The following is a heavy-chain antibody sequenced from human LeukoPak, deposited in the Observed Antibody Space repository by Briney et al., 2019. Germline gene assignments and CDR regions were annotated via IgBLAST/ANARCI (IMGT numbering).Heavy chain of an antibody. Sequence: GGSLRLSCAASGFTFSDYYLSWIRQAPGKGLEWVANIKEDGSVQNYVDSVKGRFTISRDNAKNSLYLQMNSLRAEDTAVYYCARDQGGVGYWGQGTLVTVSS. J-gene: IGHJ4*02. D-gene: IGHD3-16*01. V-gene: IGHV3-7*01. CDR1: GFTFSDYY. CDR2: IKEDGSVQ. CDR3: ARDQGGVGY.